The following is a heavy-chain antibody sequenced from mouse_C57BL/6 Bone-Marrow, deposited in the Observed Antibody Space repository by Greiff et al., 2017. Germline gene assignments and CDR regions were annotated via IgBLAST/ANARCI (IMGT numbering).Heavy chain of an antibody. Sequence: EVKLVESGGGLVQPGGSLKLSCAASGFTFSDYYMYWVRQTPEKRLEWVAYISNGGGSTYYPDTVKGRFTISRDNAKNTLYLQMSRLKSEDTAMYYCARQDFTTVVASRYFDVWGTGTTVTVSS. V-gene: IGHV5-12*01. CDR2: ISNGGGST. CDR1: GFTFSDYY. D-gene: IGHD1-1*01. J-gene: IGHJ1*03. CDR3: ARQDFTTVVASRYFDV.